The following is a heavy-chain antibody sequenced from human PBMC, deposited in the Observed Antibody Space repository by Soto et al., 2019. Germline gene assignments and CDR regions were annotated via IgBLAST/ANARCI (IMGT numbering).Heavy chain of an antibody. Sequence: ASVKVSCKASGYTFTGYYMHWVRQAPGQGLEWMGWINPNSGGTNYAQKFQGWVTMTRDTSISTAYMELSRLRCDDTGVYYCAREGLGYCSSTSCQDYYYYYGMDVWGQGTTVTVSS. CDR2: INPNSGGT. J-gene: IGHJ6*02. V-gene: IGHV1-2*04. CDR1: GYTFTGYY. CDR3: AREGLGYCSSTSCQDYYYYYGMDV. D-gene: IGHD2-2*01.